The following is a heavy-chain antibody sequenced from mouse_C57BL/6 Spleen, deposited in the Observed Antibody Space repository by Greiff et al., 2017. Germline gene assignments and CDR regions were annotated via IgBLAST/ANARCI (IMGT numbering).Heavy chain of an antibody. Sequence: EVQLQQSGPELVKPGASVKIPCKASGYTFTDYNMDWVKQSHGKSLEWIGDINPNNGGTIYNQKFKGKATLTVDKSSSTAYMELRSLTSEDTAVYYCARPEKNWVFCAYWGQGTLVTVSA. CDR3: ARPEKNWVFCAY. CDR2: INPNNGGT. V-gene: IGHV1-18*01. D-gene: IGHD4-1*01. CDR1: GYTFTDYN. J-gene: IGHJ3*01.